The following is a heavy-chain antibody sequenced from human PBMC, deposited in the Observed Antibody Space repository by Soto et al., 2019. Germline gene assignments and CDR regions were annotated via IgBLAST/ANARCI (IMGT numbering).Heavy chain of an antibody. V-gene: IGHV3-11*06. CDR2: ISSSSSYT. D-gene: IGHD2-15*01. CDR1: GFTFSDYY. CDR3: ARVPPNCSGGSCYGYYFDY. J-gene: IGHJ4*02. Sequence: TGGSLRLSCAASGFTFSDYYMSWIRQAPGKGLEWVSYISSSSSYTNYADSVKGRFTISRDNAKNSLYLQMNSLRAEDTAVYYCARVPPNCSGGSCYGYYFDYWGQGTLVTVSS.